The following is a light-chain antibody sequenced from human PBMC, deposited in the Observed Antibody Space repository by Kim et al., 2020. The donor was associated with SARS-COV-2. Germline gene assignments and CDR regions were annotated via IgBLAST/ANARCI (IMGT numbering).Light chain of an antibody. CDR1: QSVGTS. CDR3: QQRGHWPHS. V-gene: IGKV3-11*01. J-gene: IGKJ2*03. CDR2: DAS. Sequence: GEKGNLPWRGRQSVGTSLAWYQERPGQAPRLLIYDASNRATGIPARFTGGGSGTGLTLTNRSLEPEDFAVYYCQQRGHWPHSFGQGKKLEI.